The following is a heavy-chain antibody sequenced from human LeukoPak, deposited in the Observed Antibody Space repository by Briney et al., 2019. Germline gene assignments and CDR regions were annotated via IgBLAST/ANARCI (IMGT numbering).Heavy chain of an antibody. CDR3: TRDPNGDYIGAFEM. CDR2: ITGSRGTT. CDR1: GFTFSNYA. D-gene: IGHD4-17*01. V-gene: IGHV3-23*01. Sequence: GGSLRLSCAASGFTFSNYAMTWVRQAPGRGLEGGSSITGSRGTTHYADSVKGRFTISRDDSRNALFLQMNSLRAEDTALYYCTRDPNGDYIGAFEMWGPGTKVTVSS. J-gene: IGHJ3*02.